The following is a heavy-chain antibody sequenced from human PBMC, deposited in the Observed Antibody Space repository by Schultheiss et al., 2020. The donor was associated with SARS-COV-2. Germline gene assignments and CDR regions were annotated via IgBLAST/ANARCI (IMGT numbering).Heavy chain of an antibody. CDR2: IYYSGST. V-gene: IGHV4-34*01. Sequence: SETLSLTCAVYGGSFSGYYWSWIRQPPGKGLEWIGYIYYSGSTYYNPSLKSRVTISVDTSKNQFSLKLSSVTAADTAVYYCARGRFVSDYSNYYGMDVWGQGTTVTVSS. CDR3: ARGRFVSDYSNYYGMDV. CDR1: GGSFSGYY. D-gene: IGHD4-11*01. J-gene: IGHJ6*02.